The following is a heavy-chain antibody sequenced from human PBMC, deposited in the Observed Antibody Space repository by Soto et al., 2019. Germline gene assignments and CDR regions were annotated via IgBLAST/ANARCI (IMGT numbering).Heavy chain of an antibody. V-gene: IGHV3-74*01. D-gene: IGHD3-10*01. J-gene: IGHJ4*02. Sequence: EVQLVESGGGLVQPGGSLRLSCAASEFTFSSSWMHWVRQAPGKGLVWVSRINSDGSSTTYADSVKGRFTISRDNAKNTLYLQMNSLRAEDTAVYYCARDRGLLWFGEFDYWGQGTLVTVSS. CDR1: EFTFSSSW. CDR2: INSDGSST. CDR3: ARDRGLLWFGEFDY.